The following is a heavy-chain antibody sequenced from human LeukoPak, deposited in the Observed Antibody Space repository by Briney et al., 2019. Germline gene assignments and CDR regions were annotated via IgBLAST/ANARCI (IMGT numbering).Heavy chain of an antibody. CDR1: GYTFTSYG. Sequence: ASVNVSRKATGYTFTSYGISWVRQAPAQGLEWMGWISSNSDNTNYAQKLQGRVTMTTDTSTSTAYMELRSLRSDDTALYFCARDWGSVKVIADYWGQGTLVTVSS. J-gene: IGHJ4*02. CDR2: ISSNSDNT. D-gene: IGHD7-27*01. CDR3: ARDWGSVKVIADY. V-gene: IGHV1-18*01.